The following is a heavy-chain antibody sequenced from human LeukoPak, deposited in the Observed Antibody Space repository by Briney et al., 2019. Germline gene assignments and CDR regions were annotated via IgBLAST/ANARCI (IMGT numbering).Heavy chain of an antibody. D-gene: IGHD3-10*01. CDR2: ISAYNGNT. V-gene: IGHV1-18*04. J-gene: IGHJ4*02. CDR3: ARDKYYYYGSGSYDDTFDY. Sequence: ASVKVSCKASGYTFTSYGISWVRQAPGQGLEWMGWISAYNGNTSYAQKLQGRVTMTTDTSTSTAYMELRSLRSDDTAVYYCARDKYYYYGSGSYDDTFDYWGQGTLVTVSS. CDR1: GYTFTSYG.